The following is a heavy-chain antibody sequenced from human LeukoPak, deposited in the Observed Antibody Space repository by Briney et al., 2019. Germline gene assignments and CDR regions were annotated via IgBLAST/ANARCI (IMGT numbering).Heavy chain of an antibody. CDR1: GFTFSNAW. CDR3: TTDSYYYDSSGYTADY. D-gene: IGHD3-22*01. J-gene: IGHJ4*02. Sequence: PGGSLRLSCAAPGFTFSNAWMSWVRQAPGKGLEWVDRIKSKTDGGTTDYAAPVKGRFTISRDDSKNTLYLQMNSLKTEDTAVYYCTTDSYYYDSSGYTADYWGQGTLVTVSS. CDR2: IKSKTDGGTT. V-gene: IGHV3-15*01.